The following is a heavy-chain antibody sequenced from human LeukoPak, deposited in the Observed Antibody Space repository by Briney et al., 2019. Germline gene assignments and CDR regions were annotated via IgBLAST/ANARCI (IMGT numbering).Heavy chain of an antibody. J-gene: IGHJ4*02. CDR1: GGSISSSSYY. V-gene: IGHV4-39*07. CDR3: SSLAAAGLIPDY. CDR2: IYYSGST. Sequence: SETLSLTCTVSGGSISSSSYYWGWIRQPPGKGLEWIGSIYYSGSTYYNPSLKSRVTISVDTSKNQFSLKLSSVTAADTAVYYCSSLAAAGLIPDYWGQGTLVTVSS. D-gene: IGHD6-13*01.